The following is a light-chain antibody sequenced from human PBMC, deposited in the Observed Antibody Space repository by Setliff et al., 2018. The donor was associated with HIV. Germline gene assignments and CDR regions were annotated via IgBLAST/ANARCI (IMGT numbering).Light chain of an antibody. Sequence: QSVLTQPASVSGSPGQSITISCTGTSSDVGGYNYVSWYQQHPGKAPKLMIYDVSNRPSGVSNRFSGSKSGNTASLTISGLQAEDEADYYCSSYTSSSTLEVFGGGTKATVL. CDR3: SSYTSSSTLEV. CDR2: DVS. J-gene: IGLJ2*01. CDR1: SSDVGGYNY. V-gene: IGLV2-14*03.